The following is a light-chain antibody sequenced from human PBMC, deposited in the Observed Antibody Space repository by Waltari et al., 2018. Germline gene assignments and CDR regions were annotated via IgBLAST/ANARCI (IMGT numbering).Light chain of an antibody. CDR3: QQSYSTPPT. CDR1: QSVTTY. V-gene: IGKV1-39*01. CDR2: SAS. Sequence: DIQMTQPPSSLSASVGDRVTITCRASQSVTTYLNWDQQKSGKAPKLLISSASSVQSGVPSRFGGSGSGTDFTLTISSLQPEDFATYYCQQSYSTPPTFGGGTRVEIK. J-gene: IGKJ4*01.